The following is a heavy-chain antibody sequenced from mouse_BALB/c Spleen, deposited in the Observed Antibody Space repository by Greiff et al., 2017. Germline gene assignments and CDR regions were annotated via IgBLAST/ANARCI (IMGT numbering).Heavy chain of an antibody. CDR1: GFTFSSYA. CDR3: ARESYYGSSYIAY. D-gene: IGHD1-1*01. V-gene: IGHV5-9-4*01. CDR2: ISSGGSYT. J-gene: IGHJ3*01. Sequence: EVQGVESGGGLVKPGGSLKLSCAASGFTFSSYAMSWVRQSPEKRLEWVAEISSGGSYTYYPDTVTGRFTISRDNAKNTLYLEMSSLRSEDTAMYYCARESYYGSSYIAYWGQGTLVTVSA.